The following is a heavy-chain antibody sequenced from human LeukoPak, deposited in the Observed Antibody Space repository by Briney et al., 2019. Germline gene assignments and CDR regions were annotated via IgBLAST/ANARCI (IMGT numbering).Heavy chain of an antibody. CDR1: GFTFSSCA. CDR2: ISYDGSNK. CDR3: ARGSYYDSSGYPDY. Sequence: PGGSLRLSCAASGFTFSSCAMHWVRQAPGKGLEWGAVISYDGSNKYYADSVKGRFTISRDNSKNTLYLQMNSLRAEDTAVYYCARGSYYDSSGYPDYWGQGTLVTVSS. J-gene: IGHJ4*02. D-gene: IGHD3-22*01. V-gene: IGHV3-30-3*01.